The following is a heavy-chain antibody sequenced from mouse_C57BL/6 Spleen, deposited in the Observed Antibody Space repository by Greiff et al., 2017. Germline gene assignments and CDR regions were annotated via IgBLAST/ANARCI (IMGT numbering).Heavy chain of an antibody. CDR3: AREAVVAPLTKDY. CDR2: IHPNSGST. CDR1: GYTFTSYW. D-gene: IGHD1-1*01. V-gene: IGHV1-64*01. Sequence: VQLQQPGAELVKPGASVKLSCTASGYTFTSYWMHWVKQRPGQGLEWIGMIHPNSGSTNYNEKFKSKATLTVGKSSSTAYMQLSSLTSADSAVYYCAREAVVAPLTKDYWGQGTSVTVSS. J-gene: IGHJ4*01.